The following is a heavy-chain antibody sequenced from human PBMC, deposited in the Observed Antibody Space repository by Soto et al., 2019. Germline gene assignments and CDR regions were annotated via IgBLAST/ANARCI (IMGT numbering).Heavy chain of an antibody. D-gene: IGHD3-3*01. CDR3: ARDPNAIFYI. J-gene: IGHJ4*02. CDR1: GDSISNGGYY. V-gene: IGHV4-31*11. CDR2: IYYSGST. Sequence: ASETLSLTCAVSGDSISNGGYYWSWIRQVPGKGLEWIGYIYYSGSTYYNPSLESRVTISVDTSKNQLSLMLTSVTAADTAVYYCARDPNAIFYIWGQGTLVTVSS.